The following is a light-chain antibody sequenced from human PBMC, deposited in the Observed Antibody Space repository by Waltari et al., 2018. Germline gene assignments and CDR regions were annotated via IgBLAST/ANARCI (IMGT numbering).Light chain of an antibody. CDR1: QSVSSY. CDR3: QQRSNWPPWT. V-gene: IGKV3-11*01. CDR2: DAS. J-gene: IGKJ1*01. Sequence: EIVLTQSPATLSLSPGERATLSCRASQSVSSYLAWYQQKPGQAPSLLIYDASNRATGIPARFRGSGSGTDFTLTISSLEPEDCAVYYCQQRSNWPPWTFGQGTKVEIK.